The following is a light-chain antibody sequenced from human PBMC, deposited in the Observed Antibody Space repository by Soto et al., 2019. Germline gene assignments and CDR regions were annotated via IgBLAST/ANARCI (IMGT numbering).Light chain of an antibody. CDR1: QSFSSW. CDR3: QHYNSYSEA. J-gene: IGKJ1*01. V-gene: IGKV1-5*03. Sequence: DIQMTQSPSTLSASVGDRVTITCRASQSFSSWLAWYQQKPGKAPKLLIYKASTLKSGVPSRFSGSGSGTEFTLTISSLQPDDFATYSCQHYNSYSEAFGQGTKVDIK. CDR2: KAS.